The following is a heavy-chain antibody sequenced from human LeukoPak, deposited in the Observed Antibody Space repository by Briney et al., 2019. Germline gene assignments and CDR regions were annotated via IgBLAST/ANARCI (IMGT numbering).Heavy chain of an antibody. CDR1: GGSFSGYY. CDR2: INHSGST. J-gene: IGHJ4*02. Sequence: SETLSLTCVVYGGSFSGYYWSWIRQPPGKGLEWIGEINHSGSTNYNPSLKSRVTISVDTSKNQFSLKLSSVTAADTAVYYCASEDGDYGGRVHWGQGTLVTVSS. CDR3: ASEDGDYGGRVH. V-gene: IGHV4-34*01. D-gene: IGHD4-17*01.